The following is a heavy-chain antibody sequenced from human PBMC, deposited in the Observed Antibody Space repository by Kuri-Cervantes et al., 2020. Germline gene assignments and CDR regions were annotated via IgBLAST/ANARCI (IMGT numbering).Heavy chain of an antibody. CDR1: GFTFSSYA. V-gene: IGHV3-23*01. J-gene: IGHJ6*03. CDR2: ISGSGGSA. Sequence: GESLKISCAAPGFTFSSYAMSWVRQAPGKGLEWVSAISGSGGSAYYADSVKGRFTISRDNSKNTLYLQMNSLRAEDTAVYYCARDGYYYYYMDVWGKGTTVTVSS. CDR3: ARDGYYYYYMDV.